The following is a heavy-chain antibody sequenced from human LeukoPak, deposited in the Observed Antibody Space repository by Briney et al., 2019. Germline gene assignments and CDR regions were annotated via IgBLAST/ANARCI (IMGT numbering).Heavy chain of an antibody. CDR2: IYQSGTT. CDR3: ASLGYNYGLDP. Sequence: KPSETLSLTCAVSGGSITSFYWSWIRQPPGKGLEYIGHIYQSGTTNYNPSLRSRVTLSIDTSKNQFSLRLTSLTAADTAVYFCASLGYNYGLDPWGQGTLVTVSS. J-gene: IGHJ5*02. V-gene: IGHV4-4*09. D-gene: IGHD5-18*01. CDR1: GGSITSFY.